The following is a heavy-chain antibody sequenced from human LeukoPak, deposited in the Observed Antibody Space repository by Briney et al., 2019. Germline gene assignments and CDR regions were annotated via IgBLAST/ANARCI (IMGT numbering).Heavy chain of an antibody. V-gene: IGHV3-23*01. CDR2: ISGSGGST. Sequence: GGSLRLSCAASGFTFSSYAMSWVRQAPGKGLEWVSAISGSGGSTYYADSVKGRFAISRDNSKNTLYLQMNSLRAEDTAVYYCAKCRWVRQWLVQLFFDYWGQGTLVTVSS. CDR1: GFTFSSYA. J-gene: IGHJ4*02. D-gene: IGHD6-19*01. CDR3: AKCRWVRQWLVQLFFDY.